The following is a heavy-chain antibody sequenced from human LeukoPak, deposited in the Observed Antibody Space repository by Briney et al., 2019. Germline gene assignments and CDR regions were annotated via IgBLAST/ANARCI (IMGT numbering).Heavy chain of an antibody. D-gene: IGHD3-10*01. CDR3: ASSTPITSFDY. CDR2: ISSSGSTI. CDR1: GFTFSSYE. J-gene: IGHJ4*02. V-gene: IGHV3-48*03. Sequence: PGGSLRLSCAASGFTFSSYEMNWVRQAPGKGLEWVSYISSSGSTIYSADSVKGRFTISRDNAKNSLYLQMNSLRAEDTAVYYCASSTPITSFDYWGQGTLVTVSS.